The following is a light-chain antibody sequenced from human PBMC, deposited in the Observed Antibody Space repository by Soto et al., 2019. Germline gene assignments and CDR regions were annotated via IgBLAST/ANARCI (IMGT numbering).Light chain of an antibody. CDR2: NNN. J-gene: IGLJ3*02. V-gene: IGLV1-44*01. CDR3: AAWDDSLNGHGV. Sequence: QSVLTQPPSASGTPGQRVTISCSGSSSNIGSNTVKWYQQLPGTAPKLLIYNNNQRPSGVPDRFSGSKSGTSASLAISGLQSEDEADYYCAAWDDSLNGHGVFGGGTKVTVL. CDR1: SSNIGSNT.